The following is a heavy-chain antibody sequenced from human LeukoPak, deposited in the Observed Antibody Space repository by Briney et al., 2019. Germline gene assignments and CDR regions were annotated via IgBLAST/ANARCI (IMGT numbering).Heavy chain of an antibody. D-gene: IGHD6-19*01. Sequence: ASVTVSCKASGYTFTSYGISWVRQAPGQGLEWMGWISAYNGNTNYAQKLQGRVTMTTDTSTSTAYMELRSLRSDDTAVYYCARGLHPYSSGWYYFDYWGQGTLVTVSS. CDR3: ARGLHPYSSGWYYFDY. V-gene: IGHV1-18*01. CDR1: GYTFTSYG. J-gene: IGHJ4*02. CDR2: ISAYNGNT.